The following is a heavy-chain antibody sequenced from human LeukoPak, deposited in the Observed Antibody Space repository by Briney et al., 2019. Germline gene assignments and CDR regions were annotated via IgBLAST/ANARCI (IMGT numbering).Heavy chain of an antibody. J-gene: IGHJ2*01. CDR2: IYYSGST. D-gene: IGHD2-15*01. CDR3: ARGHYCSGGSCYSKTDWYFDL. V-gene: IGHV4-39*07. Sequence: SETLSLTCTVSGGSISSSSYYWGWIRQPPGKGLEWIGSIYYSGSTYYNPSLKSRVTISVDTSKNQFSLKLSSVTAADTAVYYCARGHYCSGGSCYSKTDWYFDLWGRGTLVTVSS. CDR1: GGSISSSSYY.